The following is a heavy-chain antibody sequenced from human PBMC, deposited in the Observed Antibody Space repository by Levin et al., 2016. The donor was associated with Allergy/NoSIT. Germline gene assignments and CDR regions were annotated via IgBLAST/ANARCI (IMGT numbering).Heavy chain of an antibody. CDR3: AKDTYYDFWSGYSKRWGLDY. CDR2: ISGSGGST. J-gene: IGHJ4*02. V-gene: IGHV3-23*01. Sequence: WIRQPPGKGLEWVSAISGSGGSTYYADSVKGRFTISRDNSKNTLYLQMNSLRAEDTAVYYCAKDTYYDFWSGYSKRWGLDYWGQGTLVTVSS. D-gene: IGHD3-3*01.